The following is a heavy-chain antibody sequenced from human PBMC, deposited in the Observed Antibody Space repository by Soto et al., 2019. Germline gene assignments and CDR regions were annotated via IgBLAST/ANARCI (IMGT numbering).Heavy chain of an antibody. V-gene: IGHV1-69*02. Sequence: QVQLVQSGAEVKKPGSSVKVSCKASGGTFSSYTISWVRQAPGQGLEWMGRIIPILGIANYAQKFQGRVTITADKSTSTAYMELSSLRSEDTAVYYCARTAGYDAFDIWGQGTMVTVSS. J-gene: IGHJ3*02. CDR2: IIPILGIA. D-gene: IGHD5-12*01. CDR1: GGTFSSYT. CDR3: ARTAGYDAFDI.